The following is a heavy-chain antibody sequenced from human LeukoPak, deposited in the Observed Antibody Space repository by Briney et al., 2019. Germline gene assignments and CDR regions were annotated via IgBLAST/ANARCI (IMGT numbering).Heavy chain of an antibody. Sequence: PSETLSLTCTVSGGSISSSSYYWGWIRQPPGKGLEWIGSIYYSGSTYYNPSLKSRVTISSDAAENQFSLKLSSVTAADTAMYYCARGVSDFWSPYYYMDVWGKGTTVTVSS. CDR3: ARGVSDFWSPYYYMDV. CDR2: IYYSGST. CDR1: GGSISSSSYY. J-gene: IGHJ6*03. D-gene: IGHD3-3*01. V-gene: IGHV4-39*07.